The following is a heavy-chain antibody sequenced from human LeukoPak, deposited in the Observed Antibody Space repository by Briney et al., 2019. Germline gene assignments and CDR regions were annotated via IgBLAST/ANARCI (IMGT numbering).Heavy chain of an antibody. Sequence: PSETLSLTCTVSGGSIGTYFWNWIRQPPGKGLEWIGYIYYSGTTNYNPSFKSRVTISVDTSKNQFSLKLSSVTAADTAVYYCARGVYIAAAQYGYWGQGTLVTVSS. CDR1: GGSIGTYF. J-gene: IGHJ4*02. CDR2: IYYSGTT. D-gene: IGHD6-13*01. V-gene: IGHV4-59*01. CDR3: ARGVYIAAAQYGY.